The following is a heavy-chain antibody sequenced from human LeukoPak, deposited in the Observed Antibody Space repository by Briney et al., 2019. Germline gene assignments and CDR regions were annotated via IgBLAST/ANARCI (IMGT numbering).Heavy chain of an antibody. CDR2: IYYSGST. D-gene: IGHD5-18*01. CDR3: ARDMDTFDY. J-gene: IGHJ4*02. CDR1: GGSISSSSYY. V-gene: IGHV4-39*07. Sequence: SETLSLTCTVSGGSISSSSYYWGWIRQPPGKGLEWIGSIYYSGSTYYNPSPKSRVTISVDTSKNQFSLKLSSVTAADTAVYYCARDMDTFDYWGQGTLVTVSS.